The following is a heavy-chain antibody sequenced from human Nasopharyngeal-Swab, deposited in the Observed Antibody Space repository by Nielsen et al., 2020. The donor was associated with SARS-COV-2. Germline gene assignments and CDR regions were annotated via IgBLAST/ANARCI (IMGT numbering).Heavy chain of an antibody. CDR3: ARGGADDILTGPYYYYYYYMDV. V-gene: IGHV1-46*01. Sequence: WVGQAPGQGLEWMGIINPGGGSARYSQNFQGRVTMTRDTSTNTVYMELYSLTSEDTAVYYCARGGADDILTGPYYYYYYYMDVWGKGTTVTVSS. D-gene: IGHD3-9*01. J-gene: IGHJ6*03. CDR2: INPGGGSA.